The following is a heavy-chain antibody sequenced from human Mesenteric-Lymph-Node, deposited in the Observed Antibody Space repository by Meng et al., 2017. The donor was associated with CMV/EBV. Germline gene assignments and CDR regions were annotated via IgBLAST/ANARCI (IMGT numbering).Heavy chain of an antibody. J-gene: IGHJ4*02. Sequence: ASVKVSCKASGYTFIGYYMHWVRQAPGQGLEWMGWINLISGGTQYAEKFQGRVTMTRDTSISTAYMELSRLRSDDTAVYYCARSLLVGARWGSGYWGQGTLVTVSS. CDR1: GYTFIGYY. CDR2: INLISGGT. CDR3: ARSLLVGARWGSGY. V-gene: IGHV1-2*02. D-gene: IGHD1-26*01.